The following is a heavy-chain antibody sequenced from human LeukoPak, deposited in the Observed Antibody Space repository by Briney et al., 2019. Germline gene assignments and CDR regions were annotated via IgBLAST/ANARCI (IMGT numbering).Heavy chain of an antibody. CDR3: ARADYYYDSSGYTYLFDY. CDR2: IYYSGST. J-gene: IGHJ4*02. D-gene: IGHD3-22*01. Sequence: PSETLSLTCTVSVGSISYYYWGWIRQHPGRGLEWIGDIYYSGSTNYHTSVTSRVTISVDTSKNQFSLNLSSVTAADTAVYYCARADYYYDSSGYTYLFDYWGQGILVTVSS. V-gene: IGHV4-59*01. CDR1: VGSISYYY.